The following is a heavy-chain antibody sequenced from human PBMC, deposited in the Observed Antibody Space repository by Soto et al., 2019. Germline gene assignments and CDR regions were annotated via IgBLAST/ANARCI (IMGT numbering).Heavy chain of an antibody. V-gene: IGHV1-58*01. D-gene: IGHD3-3*01. CDR1: GFTFTSSA. CDR2: IVVGSGNT. J-gene: IGHJ6*02. CDR3: AAGGYDCWSGYYGMDV. Sequence: SVKVSCKASGFTFTSSAVQWVRQARGQRLEWIGWIVVGSGNTNYAQKFQERVTITRDMSTSTAYMELSSLRSEDTAVYYCAAGGYDCWSGYYGMDVWGQGSTVAVYS.